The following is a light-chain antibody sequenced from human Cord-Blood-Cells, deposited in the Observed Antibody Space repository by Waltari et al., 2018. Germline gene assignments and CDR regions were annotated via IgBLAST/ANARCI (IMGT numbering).Light chain of an antibody. CDR1: SSDVGGYNY. Sequence: QSALTQPASVSGSPGPSLTISCPGTSSDVGGYNYVSWYQQHPGKAPKLMIYDVSNRPSGVSNRFSGSKSGNTASLTISGLQAEDEADYYCSSYTSSSTWVFGGGTKLTVL. J-gene: IGLJ3*02. CDR3: SSYTSSSTWV. V-gene: IGLV2-14*01. CDR2: DVS.